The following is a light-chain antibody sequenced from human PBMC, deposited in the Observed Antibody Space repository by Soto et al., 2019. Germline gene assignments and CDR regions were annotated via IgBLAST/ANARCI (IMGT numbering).Light chain of an antibody. CDR1: QSVSSSY. CDR2: GAS. J-gene: IGKJ1*01. V-gene: IGKV3-20*01. CDR3: QQYGSSPAT. Sequence: EIVLTQSPGTLSLSPGERGTLSCTASQSVSSSYLAWYQQKPGQTPGLFIEGASSRATGIPDRFSGRGSGTDFALTISRLEPEDFAVYYCQQYGSSPATFGQGTKVDIK.